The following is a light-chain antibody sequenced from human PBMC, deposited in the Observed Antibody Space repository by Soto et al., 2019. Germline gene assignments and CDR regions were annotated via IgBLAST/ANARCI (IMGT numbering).Light chain of an antibody. CDR2: DVS. V-gene: IGLV2-11*01. CDR1: SSDVGGYNY. CDR3: CSFAGNYIYV. Sequence: QSVLTQPRSVSGSPGQSVTISCTGTSSDVGGYNYVSWYLQHPGKAPKVMIYDVSKRPSGVPDRFSGSKSGNTASLTISGLESEDEADYYCCSFAGNYIYVVGTGNKVTGL. J-gene: IGLJ1*01.